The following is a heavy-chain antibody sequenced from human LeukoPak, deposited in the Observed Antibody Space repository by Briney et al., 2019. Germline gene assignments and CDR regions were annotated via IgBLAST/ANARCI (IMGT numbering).Heavy chain of an antibody. V-gene: IGHV4-59*01. D-gene: IGHD1-26*01. J-gene: IGHJ4*02. CDR3: ARSLGSGSYRMFDY. Sequence: PSETLSLTCTVSGGSISSYYWSWIRQPPGKGLEWSGYIYYSGSTNYNPSLKSRVTISVDTSKNQFSLKLSSVTAADTAVYYCARSLGSGSYRMFDYWGQGTLVTVSS. CDR1: GGSISSYY. CDR2: IYYSGST.